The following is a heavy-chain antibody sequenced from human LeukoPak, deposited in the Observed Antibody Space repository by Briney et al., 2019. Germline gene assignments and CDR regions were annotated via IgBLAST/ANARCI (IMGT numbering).Heavy chain of an antibody. CDR1: GYTFTGYY. J-gene: IGHJ4*02. D-gene: IGHD6-13*01. V-gene: IGHV1-2*02. CDR3: ASVGYSSSWYYFDY. Sequence: ASVKVSCKASGYTFTGYYMHWVRQAPGQGLEWMGWINPNSGGTNYARKFQGRVTMTRDTSISTAYMELSRLRSDDTAVYYCASVGYSSSWYYFDYWGQGTLVTVSS. CDR2: INPNSGGT.